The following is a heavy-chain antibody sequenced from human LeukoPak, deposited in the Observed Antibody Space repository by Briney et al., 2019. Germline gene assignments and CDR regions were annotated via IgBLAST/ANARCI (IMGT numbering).Heavy chain of an antibody. J-gene: IGHJ6*03. CDR1: GYSISSGYY. CDR3: ARDLGIAAAGKSYYYYMDV. D-gene: IGHD6-13*01. Sequence: APETLSLTCAVSGYSISSGYYWGWIRQPPGKGLEWIGSIYHSGSTYYNPSLKSRVTISVDTSKNQFSLKLSSVTAADTAVYYCARDLGIAAAGKSYYYYMDVWGKGTTVTVSS. CDR2: IYHSGST. V-gene: IGHV4-38-2*02.